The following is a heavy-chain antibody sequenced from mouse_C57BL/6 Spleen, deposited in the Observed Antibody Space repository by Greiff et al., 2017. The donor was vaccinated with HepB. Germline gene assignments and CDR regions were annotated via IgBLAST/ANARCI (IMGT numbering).Heavy chain of an antibody. V-gene: IGHV5-17*01. Sequence: EVQRVESGGGLVKPGGSLKLSCAASGFTFSDYGMHWVRHAPEKGLEWVAYISSGSSTIYYADTVKGRFTISRDNAKNTLFLQMTSLRSEDTAMYYCAITTVVAFDYWGQGTTLTVSS. D-gene: IGHD1-1*01. CDR1: GFTFSDYG. J-gene: IGHJ2*01. CDR2: ISSGSSTI. CDR3: AITTVVAFDY.